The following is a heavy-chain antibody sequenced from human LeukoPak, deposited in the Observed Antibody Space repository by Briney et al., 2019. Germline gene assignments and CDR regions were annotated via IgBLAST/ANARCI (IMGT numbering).Heavy chain of an antibody. V-gene: IGHV4-34*01. CDR1: GGSISSYY. CDR2: INHSGST. D-gene: IGHD2-15*01. J-gene: IGHJ1*01. Sequence: SETLSLTCTVSGGSISSYYWNWIRQPPGKGLEWIGEINHSGSTNSNPSLKSRVTISVDTSKSQFSLKLSSVTAADTAMYYCARRLLGYCSGGSCYSGYFQHWGQGTLVTVSS. CDR3: ARRLLGYCSGGSCYSGYFQH.